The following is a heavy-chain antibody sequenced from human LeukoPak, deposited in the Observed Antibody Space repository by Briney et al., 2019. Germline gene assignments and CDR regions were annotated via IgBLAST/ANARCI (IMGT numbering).Heavy chain of an antibody. Sequence: GGSLRLSCAASGFTFSSYCMNWVRQAPGKGLEWVSSISSNSSYIYYADSVKGRFTISRDNAKNSLYLQMNSLRAEDTAVYYCARDRYSSGKKDYWGQGTLVTVSS. CDR1: GFTFSSYC. V-gene: IGHV3-21*01. J-gene: IGHJ4*02. CDR2: ISSNSSYI. CDR3: ARDRYSSGKKDY. D-gene: IGHD6-19*01.